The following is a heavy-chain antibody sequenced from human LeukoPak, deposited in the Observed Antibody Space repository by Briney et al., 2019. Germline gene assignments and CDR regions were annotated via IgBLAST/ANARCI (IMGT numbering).Heavy chain of an antibody. J-gene: IGHJ5*02. CDR1: GFTLSSYA. CDR3: AKDLDYYDSSGYPTPNWFDP. D-gene: IGHD3-22*01. Sequence: GGSLRLSCAASGFTLSSYAMSWVRQAPGKGLEWVSAISGSGGSTYYADSVKGRFTISRDNSKNTLYLQMNSLRAEDTAVYYCAKDLDYYDSSGYPTPNWFDPWGQGTLVTVSS. CDR2: ISGSGGST. V-gene: IGHV3-23*01.